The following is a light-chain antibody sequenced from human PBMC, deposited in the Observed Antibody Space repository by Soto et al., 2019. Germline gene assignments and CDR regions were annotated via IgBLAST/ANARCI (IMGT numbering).Light chain of an antibody. CDR2: GAS. J-gene: IGKJ2*01. CDR1: QSVNNNY. Sequence: EIVLTQSPGTLSLSPGERATLSCRASQSVNNNYLAWYQQKPGQAPRLLIYGASSRATGIPERFSGSGSGTDFTLTISRLEPEDFAVYYCQQYGSSPYTFGQGTKLEIK. V-gene: IGKV3-20*01. CDR3: QQYGSSPYT.